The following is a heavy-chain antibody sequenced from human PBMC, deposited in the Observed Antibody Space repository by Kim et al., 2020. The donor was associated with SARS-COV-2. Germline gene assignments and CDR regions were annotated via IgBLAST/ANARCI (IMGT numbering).Heavy chain of an antibody. D-gene: IGHD3-3*01. J-gene: IGHJ6*01. Sequence: ASVKVSCKASGYTFTGYYMHWVRQAPGQGLEWLGRINPNSCGTIYAQKFQRRVTMTRHTPISTAYMELSRLRSDDTAVYYCAREVTPITLFGLVSLYYFY. CDR3: AREVTPITLFGLVSLYYFY. CDR2: INPNSCGT. V-gene: IGHV1-2*06. CDR1: GYTFTGYY.